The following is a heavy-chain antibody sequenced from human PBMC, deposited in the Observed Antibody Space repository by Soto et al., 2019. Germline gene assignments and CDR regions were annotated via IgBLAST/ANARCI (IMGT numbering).Heavy chain of an antibody. Sequence: QVQLVESGGGVVQPGTSLRVSCVGSGFTFRSYVIHWVRQAPGKGLGWVALTSYDGSDKYYDNSVRGRFTISRDNSRNTVALHMDSLSLEDTALYYCARWGTTGGLDVWGQGTLVSVSS. CDR1: GFTFRSYV. CDR3: ARWGTTGGLDV. D-gene: IGHD3-16*01. J-gene: IGHJ1*01. CDR2: TSYDGSDK. V-gene: IGHV3-30*19.